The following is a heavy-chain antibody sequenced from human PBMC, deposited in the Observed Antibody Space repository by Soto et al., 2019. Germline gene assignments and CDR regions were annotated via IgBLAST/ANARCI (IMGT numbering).Heavy chain of an antibody. CDR3: ARLAVAGDYYYYYYMDV. CDR2: MNPNSGNT. J-gene: IGHJ6*03. V-gene: IGHV1-8*01. Sequence: QVQLVQSGAEVKKPGASVKVSCKASGYTFTSYDINWVRQATGQGLEWMGWMNPNSGNTGYAQKFQGRVTMTRNTSISTAYMELSSLRSEDTAVDYCARLAVAGDYYYYYYMDVWGKGTTVTVSS. CDR1: GYTFTSYD. D-gene: IGHD6-19*01.